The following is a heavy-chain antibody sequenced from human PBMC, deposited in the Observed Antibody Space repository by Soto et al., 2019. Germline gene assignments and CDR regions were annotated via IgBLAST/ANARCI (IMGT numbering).Heavy chain of an antibody. D-gene: IGHD5-18*01. V-gene: IGHV4-4*02. J-gene: IGHJ4*01. CDR3: AKGEGMVTLVH. Sequence: SETLSLTCAVSGDSISSGNWWSWVRQPPGKGLEWIGEIDHSGTTNYNPSLKSRVTITVDKSKHRFSRNLSSAADSDTAVYYCAKGEGMVTLVHWGQGTMVTVSS. CDR2: IDHSGTT. CDR1: GDSISSGNW.